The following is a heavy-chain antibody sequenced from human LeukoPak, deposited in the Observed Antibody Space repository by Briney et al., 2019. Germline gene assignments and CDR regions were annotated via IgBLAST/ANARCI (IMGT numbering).Heavy chain of an antibody. V-gene: IGHV1-69*04. CDR1: GGTFSSYA. CDR3: ARQWRYYDSSGYSRIPDY. J-gene: IGHJ4*02. Sequence: SVKVSCKASGGTFSSYAISWVRQAPGQGLEWMGRIIPILGIANYAQKFQGRVTITADKSTSTAYMELSSLRSEDTAVYYCARQWRYYDSSGYSRIPDYWGQGTLVTVSS. CDR2: IIPILGIA. D-gene: IGHD3-22*01.